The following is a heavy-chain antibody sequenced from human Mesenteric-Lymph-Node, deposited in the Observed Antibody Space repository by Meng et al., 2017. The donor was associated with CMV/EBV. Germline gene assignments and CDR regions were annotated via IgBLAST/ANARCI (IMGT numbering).Heavy chain of an antibody. CDR1: GFSFSSYW. V-gene: IGHV3-23*01. Sequence: GESLKISCAASGFSFSSYWMSWVRQAPGKGLEWVSAISGDGRKIYYADSVKGRFTISRDNSENTVFLHMSSLRAEDTATYYCAKNRPTADRPYGMDVWGQGTTVTVSS. CDR3: AKNRPTADRPYGMDV. D-gene: IGHD6-6*01. J-gene: IGHJ6*02. CDR2: ISGDGRKI.